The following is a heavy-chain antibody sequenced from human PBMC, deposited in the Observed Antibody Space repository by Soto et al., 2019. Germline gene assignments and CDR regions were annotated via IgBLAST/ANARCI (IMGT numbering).Heavy chain of an antibody. CDR2: ISGSGAST. J-gene: IGHJ4*02. Sequence: VGSLRLSCAASGFTFSSYAMSWVRQAPGKGLEWVSAISGSGASTYYADSVKGRFTISRDNSKNTLYLQMNSLRAEDTAVYYLRHFAWFLDYWGQGPLVTVSP. CDR3: RHFAWFLDY. V-gene: IGHV3-23*01. CDR1: GFTFSSYA. D-gene: IGHD3-9*01.